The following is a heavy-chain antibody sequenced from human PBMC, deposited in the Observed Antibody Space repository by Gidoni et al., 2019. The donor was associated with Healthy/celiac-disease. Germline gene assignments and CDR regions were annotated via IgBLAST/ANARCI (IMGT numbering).Heavy chain of an antibody. Sequence: EVQLLEAGGCLVPPGESLQLSCATSGFTFSSYAMSWVRPAPGKGLVWVSAISGSGGSTYYADSVQGRFSIARDNSKNTLYLQMNSLRAEDTAVYYCAKGTSYFDLWGRGTLVTVSS. CDR2: ISGSGGST. CDR3: AKGTSYFDL. J-gene: IGHJ2*01. V-gene: IGHV3-23*01. CDR1: GFTFSSYA.